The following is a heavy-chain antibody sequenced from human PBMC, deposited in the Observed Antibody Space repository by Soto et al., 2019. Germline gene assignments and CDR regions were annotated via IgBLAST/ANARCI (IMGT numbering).Heavy chain of an antibody. CDR1: GYKFTDYY. Sequence: QVLLVQSGAEVKKPGASVKVSCKASGYKFTDYYIHWVRQAPGQGPAWMGWVKPKRGDAVYAQKFQGWVTMTRDTATTTAYLEVNRLKSDDTAVYYCARDPGIPGRYWYFDLWGRGTLVTVSS. D-gene: IGHD1-20*01. CDR3: ARDPGIPGRYWYFDL. J-gene: IGHJ2*01. V-gene: IGHV1-2*04. CDR2: VKPKRGDA.